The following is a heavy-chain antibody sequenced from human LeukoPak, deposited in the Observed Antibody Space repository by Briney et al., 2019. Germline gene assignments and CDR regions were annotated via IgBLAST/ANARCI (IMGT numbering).Heavy chain of an antibody. V-gene: IGHV4-34*01. CDR3: ARGRVDFWSGYNYMDV. CDR1: GGSFSGYY. J-gene: IGHJ6*03. D-gene: IGHD3-3*01. CDR2: INHSGST. Sequence: SETLSLTCAVYGGSFSGYYWSWIRQPPGKGLEWIGEINHSGSTNYNPSLKSRVTISVDTSKNQFSLKLGSVTAADTAVYYCARGRVDFWSGYNYMDVWGKGTTVTVSS.